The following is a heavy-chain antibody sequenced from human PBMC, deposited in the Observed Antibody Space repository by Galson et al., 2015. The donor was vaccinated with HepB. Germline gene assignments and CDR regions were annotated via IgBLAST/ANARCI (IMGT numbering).Heavy chain of an antibody. J-gene: IGHJ4*02. D-gene: IGHD3-22*01. CDR3: TTGYYYDSSGYYYRIDY. CDR2: IKSKTDGGTT. Sequence: SLRLSCAASGFTFSNAWMSWVRQAPGKGLEWVGRIKSKTDGGTTDYAAPVKGRFTISRDDSKNTLYLQMNSLKTEDTAVYYCTTGYYYDSSGYYYRIDYWGQGTLVTVSS. CDR1: GFTFSNAW. V-gene: IGHV3-15*01.